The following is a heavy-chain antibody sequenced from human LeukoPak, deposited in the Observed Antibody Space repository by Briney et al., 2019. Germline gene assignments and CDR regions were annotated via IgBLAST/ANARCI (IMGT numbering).Heavy chain of an antibody. CDR1: GFIVSRNY. Sequence: GGSLRLSCAAPGFIVSRNYMSWGRQAPGKGLEWVSVIYSGGSTYYADSVKGRFTISRDNSKNTLHLQMNSLRAEDTAVYYCARSGAVAVFDYWGQGTLVTVSS. CDR3: ARSGAVAVFDY. J-gene: IGHJ4*02. D-gene: IGHD6-19*01. CDR2: IYSGGST. V-gene: IGHV3-53*01.